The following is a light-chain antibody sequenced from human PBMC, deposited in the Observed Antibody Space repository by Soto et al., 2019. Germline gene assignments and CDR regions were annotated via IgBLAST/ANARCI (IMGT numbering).Light chain of an antibody. V-gene: IGLV2-14*01. Sequence: QSALTQPASVSGSPGQSITISCTGTSSDIGGYKYVSWYQQHPGKAPKLMIYDVSNRPSGVSNRFSGSKSGNTASLTISGLQAEDEADYYCSSYTSNSIPSVFGTGTKLTVL. CDR3: SSYTSNSIPSV. CDR2: DVS. CDR1: SSDIGGYKY. J-gene: IGLJ1*01.